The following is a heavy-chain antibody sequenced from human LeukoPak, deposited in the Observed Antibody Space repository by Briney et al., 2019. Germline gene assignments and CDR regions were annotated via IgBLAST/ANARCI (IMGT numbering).Heavy chain of an antibody. CDR1: GFTFSNFA. CDR3: ARIGAGSSRDY. Sequence: GGSLRLSCAASGFTFSNFAMTWVRQAPGKGLEWVSSIVGSSTYYADSLKGRFTVSRDNAKNSLYLQMNSLRAEDTAVYYCARIGAGSSRDYWGQGTLVTVSS. CDR2: IVGSSTY. J-gene: IGHJ4*02. D-gene: IGHD6-13*01. V-gene: IGHV3-21*01.